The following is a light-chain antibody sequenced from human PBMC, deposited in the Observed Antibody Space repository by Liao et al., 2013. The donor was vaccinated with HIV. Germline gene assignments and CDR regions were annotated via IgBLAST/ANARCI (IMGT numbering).Light chain of an antibody. CDR2: QDN. V-gene: IGLV3-1*01. Sequence: SHELTQPPSVSVSPGQTASITCSGDKLGDKYAFWYQQRPGQSPFLVIYQDNKRPSGIPERLSGSTSGTTVTLTINGVQAEDEGDYYCQSADSGGIHVVFGGGTKLTV. CDR3: QSADSGGIHVV. J-gene: IGLJ2*01. CDR1: KLGDKY.